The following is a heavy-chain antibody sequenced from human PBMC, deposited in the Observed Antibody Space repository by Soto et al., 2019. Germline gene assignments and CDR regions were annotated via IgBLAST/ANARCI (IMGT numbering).Heavy chain of an antibody. J-gene: IGHJ4*01. Sequence: EVQLVESGGGLVQPGGSLRLSCAASGFTFSTYWMTWVRQAPGKGLEWVANIEGDGSEKNYVDSVKGRFTISRDTAKKSVFLQMNSLTAEDTAVYSCARGVYPGSPHFLFWGHGTLVTVSS. CDR2: IEGDGSEK. CDR3: ARGVYPGSPHFLF. D-gene: IGHD1-26*01. V-gene: IGHV3-7*05. CDR1: GFTFSTYW.